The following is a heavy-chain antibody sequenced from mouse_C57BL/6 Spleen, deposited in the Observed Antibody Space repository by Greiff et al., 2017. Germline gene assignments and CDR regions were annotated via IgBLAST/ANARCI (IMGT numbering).Heavy chain of an antibody. CDR3: ARRALGGFFDY. CDR1: GYTFTDYY. D-gene: IGHD3-3*01. J-gene: IGHJ2*01. Sequence: QVQLQQSGPELVKPGASVKISCKASGYTFTDYYINWVKQRPGQGLEWIGWISPGSGNTKYNEKFKGKATLTVDTSASTAYMQLSSLTYEDAAVYFCARRALGGFFDYWGQGTTLTVSS. V-gene: IGHV1-84*01. CDR2: ISPGSGNT.